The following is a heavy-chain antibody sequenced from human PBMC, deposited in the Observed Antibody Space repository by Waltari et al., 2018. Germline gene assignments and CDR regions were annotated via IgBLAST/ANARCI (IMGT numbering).Heavy chain of an antibody. CDR1: GGTFSSYA. V-gene: IGHV1-69*01. J-gene: IGHJ1*01. CDR2: IIPIFGTA. Sequence: QVQLVQSGAEVKKPGSSVKVFCKPSGGTFSSYAITWVRQAPGPGLDWLGGIIPIFGTANYAQKFQGRVTITADESTSTAYMELSSLRSEDTAVYYCARDVLAYCGGDCYWGYFQHWGQGTLVTVSS. CDR3: ARDVLAYCGGDCYWGYFQH. D-gene: IGHD2-21*02.